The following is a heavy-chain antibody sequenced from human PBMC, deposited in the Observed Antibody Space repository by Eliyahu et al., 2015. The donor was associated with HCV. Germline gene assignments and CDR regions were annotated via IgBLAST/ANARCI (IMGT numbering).Heavy chain of an antibody. D-gene: IGHD6-19*01. CDR2: IKSKTDNGTV. CDR3: TTGSIAVPFHYYYGMDV. Sequence: EVQLVESGGDLVQPGGSLRLSCAASGFTFSTAWXSWVRRAPGKGLEWVGRIKSKTDNGTVDYAAPVQGRFTISRDDSKNTMYLQMNSLKTEDTAVYHCTTGSIAVPFHYYYGMDVWGQGTTVTVSS. V-gene: IGHV3-15*01. J-gene: IGHJ6*02. CDR1: GFTFSTAW.